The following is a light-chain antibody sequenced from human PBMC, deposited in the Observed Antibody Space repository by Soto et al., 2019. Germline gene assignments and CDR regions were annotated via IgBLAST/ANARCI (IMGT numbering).Light chain of an antibody. Sequence: EIVLTQSPATLSLSPGERATLSCRASQSVSSYLAWYQQKPGQAPRLLIYDASNRATGIPARFSGSGSGTDFMITISSLEPEDFAVYYCQQRSNLPLTFGGGTKVEIK. CDR1: QSVSSY. CDR2: DAS. CDR3: QQRSNLPLT. J-gene: IGKJ4*01. V-gene: IGKV3-11*01.